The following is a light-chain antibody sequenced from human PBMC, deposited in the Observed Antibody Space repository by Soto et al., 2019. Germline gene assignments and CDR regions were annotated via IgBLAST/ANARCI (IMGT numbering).Light chain of an antibody. V-gene: IGKV1-39*01. CDR1: QSINSY. J-gene: IGKJ1*01. Sequence: DIQMTQSPSSLSASVGDRVTITCRASQSINSYLKWYQQKPGKAPNLLIYTASILESGVPSRFSGSGFGTAFTLVISNLQPEDFATYYCQQSYSIPRTFDQGTKV. CDR3: QQSYSIPRT. CDR2: TAS.